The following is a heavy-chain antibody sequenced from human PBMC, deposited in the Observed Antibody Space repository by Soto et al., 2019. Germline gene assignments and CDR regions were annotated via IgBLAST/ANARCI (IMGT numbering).Heavy chain of an antibody. J-gene: IGHJ5*02. CDR1: GYTFTSYD. D-gene: IGHD3-3*01. V-gene: IGHV1-8*01. CDR3: ARVRTIFGVVISEFDP. Sequence: ASVKVSCKASGYTFTSYDINWVRQATGQWLEWMGWMNPNSGNTGYAQKFQGRVTMTRNTSISTAYMELSSLRSEDTAVYYCARVRTIFGVVISEFDPWGQGTLVTVSS. CDR2: MNPNSGNT.